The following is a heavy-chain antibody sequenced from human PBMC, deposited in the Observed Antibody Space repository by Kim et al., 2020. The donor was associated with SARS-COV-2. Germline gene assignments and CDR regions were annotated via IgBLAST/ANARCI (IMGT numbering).Heavy chain of an antibody. CDR3: ARDLGRIAYYYGMDV. CDR1: GYTFTSYG. CDR2: ISAYNGNT. J-gene: IGHJ6*02. V-gene: IGHV1-18*01. D-gene: IGHD2-15*01. Sequence: SVKVSCKASGYTFTSYGISWVRQAPGQGLEWRGWISAYNGNTNYAQKLQGRVTMTTDTSTRTAYMELRSLRSDDTAVYYCARDLGRIAYYYGMDVWGQGTTVTVSS.